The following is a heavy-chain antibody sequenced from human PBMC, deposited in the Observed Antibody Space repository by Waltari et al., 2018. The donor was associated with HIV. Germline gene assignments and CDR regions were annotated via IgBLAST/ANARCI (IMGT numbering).Heavy chain of an antibody. J-gene: IGHJ6*02. CDR1: GFNFISFG. CDR2: ISYDGSNK. CDR3: AKEETRVYSSTWYYYYYGMDV. V-gene: IGHV3-30*18. D-gene: IGHD6-13*01. Sequence: QVQLVESGGGVVQPGRSLRLSCAASGFNFISFGMHWVRQAPGKGLEWVAVISYDGSNKYYADSVKGRFTISRDNPKNTLYLQINTLRSDDTAVYYCAKEETRVYSSTWYYYYYGMDVWGQG.